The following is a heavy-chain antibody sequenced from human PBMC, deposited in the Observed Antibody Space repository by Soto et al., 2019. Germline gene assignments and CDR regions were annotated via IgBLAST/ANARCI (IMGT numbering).Heavy chain of an antibody. CDR1: GGTFSSYA. J-gene: IGHJ4*02. CDR3: AGDYCSGGSRYSVPFHY. CDR2: IIPIFGTA. D-gene: IGHD2-15*01. Sequence: QVQLVQSGAEVKKPGSSVKVSCKASGGTFSSYAISWVRQAPGQGLEWMGGIIPIFGTANYAQKFQGRVTITADESTSTAYMELSSLRSEDTAVYYCAGDYCSGGSRYSVPFHYWGQGTLVTVSS. V-gene: IGHV1-69*01.